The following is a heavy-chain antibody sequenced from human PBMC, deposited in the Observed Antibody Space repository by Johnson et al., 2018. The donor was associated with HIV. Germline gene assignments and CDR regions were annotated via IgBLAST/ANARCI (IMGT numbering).Heavy chain of an antibody. Sequence: EVQLVESGGALVQPGGSLRLSCAASGFTVSSNYMSWVRQAPGKGLEWVSVIYSGGSTYYAGSVRGRFTVSRDNSKNTLFLQMSSLRAEDTAVYYCAKGMGQWLARGAFDIWGQGTMVTVSS. CDR1: GFTVSSNY. CDR2: IYSGGST. D-gene: IGHD6-19*01. J-gene: IGHJ3*02. V-gene: IGHV3-66*02. CDR3: AKGMGQWLARGAFDI.